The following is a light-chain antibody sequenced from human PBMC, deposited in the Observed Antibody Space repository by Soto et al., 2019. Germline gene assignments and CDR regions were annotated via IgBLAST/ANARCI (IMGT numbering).Light chain of an antibody. J-gene: IGLJ1*01. CDR3: SSYTISSTLYV. CDR1: SSDVGGYKY. CDR2: EVS. V-gene: IGLV2-14*01. Sequence: QSVLTQPASVSGSPGQSITISCSGTSSDVGGYKYVSWYQQHPGKAPKLMIYEVSNRPSGVSHRFSGSKSGNTASLTISGLQADDEADYYCSSYTISSTLYVFGTGTKVTVL.